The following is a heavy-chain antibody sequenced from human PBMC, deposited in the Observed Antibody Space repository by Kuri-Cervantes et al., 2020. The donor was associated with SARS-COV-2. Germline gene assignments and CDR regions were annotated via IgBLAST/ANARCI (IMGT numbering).Heavy chain of an antibody. CDR2: INRDGSST. Sequence: GGSLRLSCAASGFTFSSYWMHWVRQAPGKGLVWVSRINRDGSSTSYADSVKGRFTISRDNAKNTLYLQMDSLRAEDTAVYYCARGYDSSGYSLDYWGQGTLVTVSS. CDR1: GFTFSSYW. CDR3: ARGYDSSGYSLDY. J-gene: IGHJ4*02. D-gene: IGHD3-22*01. V-gene: IGHV3-74*01.